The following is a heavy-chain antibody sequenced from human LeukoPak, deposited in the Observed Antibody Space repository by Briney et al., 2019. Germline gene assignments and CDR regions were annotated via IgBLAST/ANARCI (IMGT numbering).Heavy chain of an antibody. CDR1: GSSVSGGNW. D-gene: IGHD3-10*01. J-gene: IGHJ3*02. V-gene: IGHV4-4*02. CDR2: ILHSGTT. CDR3: ARSMVRGAVAFDI. Sequence: PSETLSLTCAVSGSSVSGGNWWSWLRQPPGKGLEWIGEILHSGTTNYNPSLKSRVTISVDKSKNQFSLKLSSVTAADTAVYYCARSMVRGAVAFDIWGQGTMVTVSS.